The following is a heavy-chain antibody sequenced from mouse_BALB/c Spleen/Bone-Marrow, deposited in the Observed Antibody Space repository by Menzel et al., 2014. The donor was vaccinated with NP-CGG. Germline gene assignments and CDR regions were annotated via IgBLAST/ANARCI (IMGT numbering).Heavy chain of an antibody. Sequence: DVMLVESGAGLVEPGGSLKLSCAASGFAFIASTLSCVRQTPEKWLEWVAYINNGVGSTYYPATVKGRFTISRDNAKNTLYLQMSSLKSEDSAMYYCARHGEERPVLAMDYWGQGTSVTGSS. CDR1: GFAFIAST. CDR3: ARHGEERPVLAMDY. V-gene: IGHV5-12-2*01. CDR2: INNGVGST. J-gene: IGHJ4*01.